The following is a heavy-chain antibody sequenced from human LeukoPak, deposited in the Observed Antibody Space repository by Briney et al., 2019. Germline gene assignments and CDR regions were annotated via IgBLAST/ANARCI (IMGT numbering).Heavy chain of an antibody. Sequence: ASVKVSCKASGYTFTSYDINWVRQAPGQGLEWMGWINPNSGGTNYAQKFQGRVTMTRDTSINSVYMELSGLRSDDTAVYYCAREGTPSSLYYFDYWGQGTLVTVSS. CDR1: GYTFTSYD. J-gene: IGHJ4*02. CDR2: INPNSGGT. V-gene: IGHV1-2*02. CDR3: AREGTPSSLYYFDY.